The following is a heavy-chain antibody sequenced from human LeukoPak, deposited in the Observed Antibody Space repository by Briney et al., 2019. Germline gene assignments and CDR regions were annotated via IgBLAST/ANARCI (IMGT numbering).Heavy chain of an antibody. D-gene: IGHD5-18*01. Sequence: PSETLPLTCTVSGGSISSGDYYWSWIRQPPGKGLEWIGYIYYSGSTYYNPSLKSRVTISVDTSKNQFSLKLSSVTAADTAVYYCAREEGGYTVGFDYWGQGTLVTVSS. CDR3: AREEGGYTVGFDY. J-gene: IGHJ4*02. CDR2: IYYSGST. CDR1: GGSISSGDYY. V-gene: IGHV4-30-4*01.